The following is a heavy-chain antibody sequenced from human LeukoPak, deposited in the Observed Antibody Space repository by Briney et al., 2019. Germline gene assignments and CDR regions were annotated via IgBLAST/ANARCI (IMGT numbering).Heavy chain of an antibody. CDR2: IYHSGST. Sequence: SETLSLTCTVSGYSISSGYYWGWIRQPPGKGLEWIGSIYHSGSTYYNPSLKSRVTISVDTSKNQFSLKLSSVTAADTAVYYCARDFPSYYYDSSAIDWGQGTLVTVSS. CDR3: ARDFPSYYYDSSAID. D-gene: IGHD3-22*01. V-gene: IGHV4-38-2*02. CDR1: GYSISSGYY. J-gene: IGHJ4*02.